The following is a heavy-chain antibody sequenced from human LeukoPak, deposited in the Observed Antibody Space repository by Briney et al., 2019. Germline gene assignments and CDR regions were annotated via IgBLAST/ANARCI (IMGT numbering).Heavy chain of an antibody. CDR1: GFTFSNYN. V-gene: IGHV3-21*01. CDR3: AYGSGSFLLDY. J-gene: IGHJ4*02. CDR2: ITSSGTYT. Sequence: GGSLRLSCADSGFTFSNYNMNWVRQAPGKAMEWVSSITSSGTYTFYADSVKGRFTISRDNAKNSLYLQMDSLGPEDTAVYYCAYGSGSFLLDYWGQGTLVTVSS. D-gene: IGHD3-10*01.